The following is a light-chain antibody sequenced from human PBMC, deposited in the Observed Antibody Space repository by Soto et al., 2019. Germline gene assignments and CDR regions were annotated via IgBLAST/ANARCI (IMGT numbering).Light chain of an antibody. CDR2: WAS. CDR1: HIVLYSSNNKNY. J-gene: IGKJ4*01. CDR3: QQYYSTPLT. V-gene: IGKV4-1*01. Sequence: DIVMTQSPYSLAVSLGERATIKCKSSHIVLYSSNNKNYLAWYQQKPGQPPKLLIYWASTRESGVPDRFSGSGSGTDFTLTISSLQAEDVAVYYCQQYYSTPLTFGGGTKVDIK.